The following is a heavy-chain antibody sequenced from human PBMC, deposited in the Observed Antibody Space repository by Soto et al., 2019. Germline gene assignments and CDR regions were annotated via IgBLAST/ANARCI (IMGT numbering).Heavy chain of an antibody. D-gene: IGHD3-9*01. CDR1: GGSISSGDYY. V-gene: IGHV4-30-4*01. CDR2: IDYSGST. Sequence: LSRTCTVSGGSISSGDYYWSCIRQPPGKGLEWIGYIDYSGSTYYNPSLKSRVTISIDPSKNQFSLNLRSVTAADTAVYHCARRTGDYGPYGMDVWGQGTTVTVYS. J-gene: IGHJ6*02. CDR3: ARRTGDYGPYGMDV.